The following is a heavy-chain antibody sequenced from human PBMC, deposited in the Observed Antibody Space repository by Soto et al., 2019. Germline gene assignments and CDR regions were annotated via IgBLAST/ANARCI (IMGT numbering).Heavy chain of an antibody. CDR1: CGSFSGHY. J-gene: IGHJ4*02. CDR2: INHSGST. CDR3: ARGISMIVEVQRAAPDKYYYES. D-gene: IGHD3-22*01. V-gene: IGHV4-34*01. Sequence: QVQLQQWGAGLLKPSKTLSLTCAVYCGSFSGHYWSWIRQPPGTGLEWIGEINHSGSTNSNPSLKSRVTISVDTSKNQFSLKMSSVTAEDTAVYYCARGISMIVEVQRAAPDKYYYESWGPGTLVTVSS.